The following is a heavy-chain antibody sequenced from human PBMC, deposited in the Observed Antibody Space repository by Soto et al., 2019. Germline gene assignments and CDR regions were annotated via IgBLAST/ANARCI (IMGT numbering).Heavy chain of an antibody. J-gene: IGHJ4*02. CDR3: ARDVYEILGRVVRRLDS. D-gene: IGHD2-8*01. CDR1: GFTFGDYW. CDR2: LKRDGRER. V-gene: IGHV3-7*03. Sequence: LRLSCAASGFTFGDYWMTWVRQAPGKGLEWAANLKRDGRERYYVDSVKGRFSVSRDNAKNSLYLQMNNLRPEDTAVYYCARDVYEILGRVVRRLDSWGQGTLVTVSS.